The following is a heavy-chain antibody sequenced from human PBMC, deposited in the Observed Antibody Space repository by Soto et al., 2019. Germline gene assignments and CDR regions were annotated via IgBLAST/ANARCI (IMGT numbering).Heavy chain of an antibody. CDR2: IIPIFGTA. J-gene: IGHJ6*02. CDR3: ARVPSNMTTVTTRRDYYYGMDV. D-gene: IGHD4-4*01. Sequence: GASVKVSCKASGGTFSSYAIIWVRQAPGQGLEWMGGIIPIFGTANYAQKFQGRVTITADESTSTAYMELSSLRSEDTAVYYCARVPSNMTTVTTRRDYYYGMDVWGQGTTVTVSS. CDR1: GGTFSSYA. V-gene: IGHV1-69*13.